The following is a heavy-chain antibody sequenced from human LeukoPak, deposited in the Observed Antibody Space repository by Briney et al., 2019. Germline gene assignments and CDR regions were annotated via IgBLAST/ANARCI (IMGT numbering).Heavy chain of an antibody. CDR1: GYGFTNYW. V-gene: IGHV5-51*01. CDR2: VYPGDSDT. J-gene: IGHJ3*02. CDR3: ARDLGLNNAFDI. Sequence: GESLKISCKGSGYGFTNYWIGWVRQMPGKGLEWMGIVYPGDSDTRYSPSFQGLVTISADKSITTAYLQWSSLKASDTAIYYCARDLGLNNAFDIWGQGTMVTVSS. D-gene: IGHD7-27*01.